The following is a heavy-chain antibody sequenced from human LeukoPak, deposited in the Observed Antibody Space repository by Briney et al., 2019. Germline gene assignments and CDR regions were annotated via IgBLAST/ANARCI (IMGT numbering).Heavy chain of an antibody. J-gene: IGHJ4*02. Sequence: ASVKVSCKASGYTFTTYDINWVRQATGQGLEWMGWMNPNSGNACYAQKFQGRVTMTRDISINTAYMELSGLRYEDTAVYYCARHTAVLPGDYWGQGTLVTVSS. V-gene: IGHV1-8*01. CDR3: ARHTAVLPGDY. CDR2: MNPNSGNA. CDR1: GYTFTTYD. D-gene: IGHD5-18*01.